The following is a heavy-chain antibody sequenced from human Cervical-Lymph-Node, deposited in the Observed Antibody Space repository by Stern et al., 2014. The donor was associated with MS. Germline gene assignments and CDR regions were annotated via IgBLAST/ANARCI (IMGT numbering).Heavy chain of an antibody. J-gene: IGHJ4*02. CDR1: GDSISSYTHY. D-gene: IGHD2-8*02. Sequence: QLQLQESGPGLVKPSETLSLTCAVSGDSISSYTHYLAWIRQPPGKGLEWIGSVYYSGATYYKPSLKSPVTISVDTPKNHFSRGLNSVTAADTAVYYCAKHACTGAACPFDLWGQGTLVTVSS. V-gene: IGHV4-39*01. CDR3: AKHACTGAACPFDL. CDR2: VYYSGAT.